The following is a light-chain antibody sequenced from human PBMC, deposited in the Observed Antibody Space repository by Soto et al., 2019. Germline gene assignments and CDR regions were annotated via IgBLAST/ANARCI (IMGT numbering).Light chain of an antibody. CDR2: DAS. V-gene: IGKV3-11*01. Sequence: EIVLTQSPATLSLSPGERATLSCRASQSVSSYLAWYQQKPGQAPRLLIYDASNRATGIPARFSGSGSGTDFTLTISRQEPEDFAVYYCQQRSNWRFTFGPGTKVDIK. J-gene: IGKJ3*01. CDR3: QQRSNWRFT. CDR1: QSVSSY.